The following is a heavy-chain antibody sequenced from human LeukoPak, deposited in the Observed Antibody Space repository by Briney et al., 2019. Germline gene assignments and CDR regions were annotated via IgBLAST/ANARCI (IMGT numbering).Heavy chain of an antibody. CDR1: GFTFSNAW. CDR3: TRGVITMVRGVTWDDAFDI. CDR2: IKSKTDGGTT. Sequence: GGSLRLSCAASGFTFSNAWMSWVRQAPGKGLEWVGRIKSKTDGGTTDYAAPVKGRFTISRDDSKNTLYLQMNSLKTEDTAVYYCTRGVITMVRGVTWDDAFDIWGQGTMVTVSS. V-gene: IGHV3-15*01. D-gene: IGHD3-10*01. J-gene: IGHJ3*02.